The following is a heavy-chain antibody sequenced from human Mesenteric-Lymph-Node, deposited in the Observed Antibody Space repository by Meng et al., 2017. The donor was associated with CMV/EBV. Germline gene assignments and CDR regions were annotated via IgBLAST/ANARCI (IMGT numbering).Heavy chain of an antibody. J-gene: IGHJ5*02. CDR1: GGTFSSYT. CDR3: AGGIAAAGSRWFDP. D-gene: IGHD6-13*01. V-gene: IGHV1-69*02. CDR2: IIPILGIA. Sequence: QVQLVQSGAEVKKPGSSVTLSCKASGGTFSSYTISWVRQAPGQVLEWMGRIIPILGIANYAQKFQGRVTITADKSTSTAYMELSSLRSEDTAVYYCAGGIAAAGSRWFDPWGQGTLVTVSS.